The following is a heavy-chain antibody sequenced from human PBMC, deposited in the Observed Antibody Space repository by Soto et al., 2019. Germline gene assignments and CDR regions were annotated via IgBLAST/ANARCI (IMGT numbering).Heavy chain of an antibody. J-gene: IGHJ4*02. CDR2: IFYNGTA. V-gene: IGHV4-61*01. CDR1: GGSVSSGSFH. CDR3: ARIGGWYDIDF. Sequence: PSETLSLTCSVSGGSVSSGSFHWSWMRQPPGKGLQFIGSIFYNGTANYSPSLKNRVSISIDTSQSQFFLQLISVAAADTAVYYCARIGGWYDIDFWGQGSLVTVSS. D-gene: IGHD6-19*01.